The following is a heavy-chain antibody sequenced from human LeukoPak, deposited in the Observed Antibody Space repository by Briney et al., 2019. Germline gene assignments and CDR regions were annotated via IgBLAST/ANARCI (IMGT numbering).Heavy chain of an antibody. Sequence: SETLSLTCSVSGISISSSNSYWGWIRQPPGKRLEWIGSIYYTGNTYYNASIKSRVTTSIDTSKNQISLRLTSVTATDTAMYYCARQTGSGLFTLPGGQGTLVTVSS. CDR1: GISISSSNSY. CDR3: ARQTGSGLFTLP. CDR2: IYYTGNT. D-gene: IGHD3/OR15-3a*01. J-gene: IGHJ4*02. V-gene: IGHV4-39*01.